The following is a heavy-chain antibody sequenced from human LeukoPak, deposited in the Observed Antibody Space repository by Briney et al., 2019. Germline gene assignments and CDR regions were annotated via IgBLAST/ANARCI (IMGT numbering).Heavy chain of an antibody. Sequence: GGSPRLSCTASGFTFSSYGMHWVRQAPGNGLEWVATIWYEERTKYYIDSVKGRFTISRDNSKNTFYLQMNSLRVDDTAIYYCAKEGIYLKSSLEDWGQGTLVTVSS. J-gene: IGHJ4*02. CDR1: GFTFSSYG. CDR2: IWYEERTK. CDR3: AKEGIYLKSSLED. D-gene: IGHD5-12*01. V-gene: IGHV3-33*06.